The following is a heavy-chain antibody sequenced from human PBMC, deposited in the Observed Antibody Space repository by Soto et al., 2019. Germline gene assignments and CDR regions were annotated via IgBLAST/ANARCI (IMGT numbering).Heavy chain of an antibody. D-gene: IGHD2-8*02. CDR1: GYSFITYY. CDR2: IKPSGGST. Sequence: QVQLVQSGAEVKKPGASVKVSCKASGYSFITYYLHWVRQAHGQGPEWMAIIKPSGGSTTYAQKFQGRVTLTRDTSTNTVYLELGSVKADVAAVYYCSTCCTGSSCWGPWNWGQGTLVAVSS. J-gene: IGHJ3*01. V-gene: IGHV1-46*03. CDR3: STCCTGSSCWGPWN.